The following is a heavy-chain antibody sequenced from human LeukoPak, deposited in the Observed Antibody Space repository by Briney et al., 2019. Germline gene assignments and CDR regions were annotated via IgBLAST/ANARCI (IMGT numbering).Heavy chain of an antibody. Sequence: GASVNVSCKASGGTFSSYAISWVRQAPGQGLEWMGGIIPIFGTANYAQKFQGRVTITADESTSTAYMELSSLRSEDTAVYYCARGKYYYDSSGYSVAYWGQGTLVTVSS. J-gene: IGHJ4*02. D-gene: IGHD3-22*01. V-gene: IGHV1-69*13. CDR1: GGTFSSYA. CDR2: IIPIFGTA. CDR3: ARGKYYYDSSGYSVAY.